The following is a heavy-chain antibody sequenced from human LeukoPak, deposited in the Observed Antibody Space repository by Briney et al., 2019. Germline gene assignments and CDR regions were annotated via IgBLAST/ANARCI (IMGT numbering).Heavy chain of an antibody. CDR2: ISSSGSTI. D-gene: IGHD2-21*02. CDR3: ARGLAYCGGDCYSGAYYFDY. CDR1: GFTFSSYE. V-gene: IGHV3-48*03. J-gene: IGHJ4*02. Sequence: GGSLRLSCAASGFTFSSYEMNWVRQAPGKGLEWVSYISSSGSTIYYADSVKGRFTISRDNAKNSLYLQMNSLRAEDTAVYYCARGLAYCGGDCYSGAYYFDYWGQGTLVTASS.